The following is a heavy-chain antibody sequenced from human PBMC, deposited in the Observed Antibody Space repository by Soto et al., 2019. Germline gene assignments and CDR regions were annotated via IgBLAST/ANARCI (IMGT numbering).Heavy chain of an antibody. CDR3: ARGGLRVLEGHGMDV. J-gene: IGHJ6*02. V-gene: IGHV1-69*12. CDR2: IIPIFGTA. Sequence: QVQLVQSGAEVTKPGSSVKVSCKASGGTFSSYAISWVRQAPGQGLEWMGGIIPIFGTANYAQKFQGRVTITADECTSTAYVELRSLRSEDTAVYYCARGGLRVLEGHGMDVWGQGTTVTVSS. D-gene: IGHD3-3*01. CDR1: GGTFSSYA.